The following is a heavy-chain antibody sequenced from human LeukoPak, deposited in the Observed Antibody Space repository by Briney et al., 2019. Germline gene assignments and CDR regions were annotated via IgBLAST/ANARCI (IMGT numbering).Heavy chain of an antibody. J-gene: IGHJ5*02. D-gene: IGHD3-10*01. CDR1: GASVSSNSAA. CDR2: TYYRSKWYN. CDR3: ARGTSGSGSYYNPPYNWFDP. Sequence: SQTLSLTCAISGASVSSNSAAWNWIRQSPSRGLEWLGRTYYRSKWYNDYAVSVKRRITINPDTSKNQFSLQLNSVTPEDTAVYYCARGTSGSGSYYNPPYNWFDPWGQGTLVTVSS. V-gene: IGHV6-1*01.